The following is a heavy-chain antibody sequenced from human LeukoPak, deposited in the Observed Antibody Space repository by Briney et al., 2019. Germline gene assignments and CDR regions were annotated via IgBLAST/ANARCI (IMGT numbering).Heavy chain of an antibody. CDR1: GGSINNYY. Sequence: PSETLSLTCTVSGGSINNYYWGWIRQPPGKGLEWIGYIYYSGRTYYNPSLKSRVTISVDTSKNQFSLKLSSVTAADTAVYYCARAGLYGSGSYYFDYWGQGTLVTVSS. J-gene: IGHJ4*02. CDR2: IYYSGRT. D-gene: IGHD3-10*01. V-gene: IGHV4-59*06. CDR3: ARAGLYGSGSYYFDY.